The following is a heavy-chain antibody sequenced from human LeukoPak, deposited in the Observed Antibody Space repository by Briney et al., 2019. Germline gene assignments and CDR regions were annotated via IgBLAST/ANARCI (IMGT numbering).Heavy chain of an antibody. Sequence: GGSLRLSCAAPGFTFSSYAMSWVRQAPGKGLEWVSSISSSSTYINYADSVKGRFTISRDNAKNSLYLQMNSLRAEDTAVYYCARDRSPGNFDYWGQGTLVTVSS. CDR3: ARDRSPGNFDY. V-gene: IGHV3-21*01. CDR2: ISSSSTYI. CDR1: GFTFSSYA. J-gene: IGHJ4*02. D-gene: IGHD3-10*01.